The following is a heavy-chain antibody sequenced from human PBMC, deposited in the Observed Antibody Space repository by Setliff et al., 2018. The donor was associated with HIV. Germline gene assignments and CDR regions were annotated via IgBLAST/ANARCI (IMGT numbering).Heavy chain of an antibody. CDR2: ISGYTGIT. D-gene: IGHD1-1*01. V-gene: IGHV1-18*01. Sequence: ASVKVSCKISGYIFSHYGVTWVRQAPGQGLEYMGYISGYTGITHYARSFQGRVTMTTDPSKYTAYMELRSLKYDDTAVYYCARDAGTGGPGRWVDPWGQGTMVTVSS. CDR1: GYIFSHYG. J-gene: IGHJ5*02. CDR3: ARDAGTGGPGRWVDP.